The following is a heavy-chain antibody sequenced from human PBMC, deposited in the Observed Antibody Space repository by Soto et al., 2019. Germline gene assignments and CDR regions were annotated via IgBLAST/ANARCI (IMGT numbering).Heavy chain of an antibody. Sequence: GGSLRLSCDASGFTLSGFAMNWVRQAPGQGLEWVAVISNDGTNKYYSESVKGRFTISRDNSKNTLYLQMNNLRAEDTAVYYCAKADYYDSSSDYDNYYAMDVWGQGTTVTVSS. CDR3: AKADYYDSSSDYDNYYAMDV. CDR1: GFTLSGFA. D-gene: IGHD3-22*01. CDR2: ISNDGTNK. V-gene: IGHV3-30*18. J-gene: IGHJ6*02.